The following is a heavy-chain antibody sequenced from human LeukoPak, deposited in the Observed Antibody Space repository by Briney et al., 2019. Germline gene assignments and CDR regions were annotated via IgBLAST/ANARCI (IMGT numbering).Heavy chain of an antibody. CDR1: GYTLTELS. D-gene: IGHD1-26*01. Sequence: ASVKVSCKVSGYTLTELSMHWVRQVPGKGLEWMGGFDPEDGETIYAQKFQGRVTMTEDTSTDTAYMELSSLRSEDTAVYYCATDQSGSYSGAFDYWGQGTLVTVSS. V-gene: IGHV1-24*01. CDR3: ATDQSGSYSGAFDY. CDR2: FDPEDGET. J-gene: IGHJ4*02.